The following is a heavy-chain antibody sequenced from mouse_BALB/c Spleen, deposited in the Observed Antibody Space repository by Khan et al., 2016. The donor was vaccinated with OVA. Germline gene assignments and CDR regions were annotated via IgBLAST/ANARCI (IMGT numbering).Heavy chain of an antibody. CDR1: GYTFTSYT. V-gene: IGHV1-4*01. J-gene: IGHJ3*01. CDR2: INPSNGYT. Sequence: QVQLKQSGAELARSGASVKMSCKASGYTFTSYTIHWIKKRPGQGLEWIGYINPSNGYTNYNQKFKDKATLTTDKSSTTAYLQLSSLTSDDSAVYNCVRDGAYHRNDGWFAYWGQGTLVTASA. CDR3: VRDGAYHRNDGWFAY. D-gene: IGHD2-14*01.